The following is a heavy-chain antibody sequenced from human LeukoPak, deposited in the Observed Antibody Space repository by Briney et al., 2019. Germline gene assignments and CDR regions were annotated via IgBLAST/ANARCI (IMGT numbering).Heavy chain of an antibody. J-gene: IGHJ4*02. CDR1: GFTFSSYG. V-gene: IGHV3-30*18. Sequence: PGGSLRLSCAASGFTFSSYGMHWVRQAPGKGPEWVAVISYDGSNKYYADSVKGRFTISRDNSKNTLYLQMNSLRAEDTAVYYCAKGMTTVKNWGQGTLVTVSS. CDR2: ISYDGSNK. D-gene: IGHD4-17*01. CDR3: AKGMTTVKN.